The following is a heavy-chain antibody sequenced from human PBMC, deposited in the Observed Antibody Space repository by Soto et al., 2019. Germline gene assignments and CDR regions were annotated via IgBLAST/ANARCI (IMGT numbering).Heavy chain of an antibody. V-gene: IGHV1-69*02. CDR1: GGTFSSYT. J-gene: IGHJ3*02. CDR3: ARPSSGWYAAFDI. D-gene: IGHD6-19*01. Sequence: QVQLVQSGAEVKQPGSSVKVSCKASGGTFSSYTISWVRQAPGQGLEWMGRIIPILGIANYAQKFQGRVTITADKSTSTAYMELSSLRSEDTAVYYCARPSSGWYAAFDIWGQGTMVTVSS. CDR2: IIPILGIA.